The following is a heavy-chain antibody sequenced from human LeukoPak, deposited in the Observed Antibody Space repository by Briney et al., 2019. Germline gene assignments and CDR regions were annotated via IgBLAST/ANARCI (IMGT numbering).Heavy chain of an antibody. Sequence: GRSLRLSCAASGFIFYDFAMHWVRHAPGKGLEWVSGISWNSGSIDYAVSVKGRFTISRDNAKNSLFLQMNSLRPEDTAFYYCAKGTGRYWTFFDTWGQGTLVTVSS. CDR2: ISWNSGSI. CDR1: GFIFYDFA. J-gene: IGHJ4*02. D-gene: IGHD1-26*01. CDR3: AKGTGRYWTFFDT. V-gene: IGHV3-9*01.